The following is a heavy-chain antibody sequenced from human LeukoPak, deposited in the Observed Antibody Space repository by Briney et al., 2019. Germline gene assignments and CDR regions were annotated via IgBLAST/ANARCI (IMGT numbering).Heavy chain of an antibody. CDR3: ARDRAGSFYYDSSGSHRRTYYMDV. V-gene: IGHV4-39*02. CDR1: GGSISSSSYY. Sequence: PSETLSLTCTVSGGSISSSSYYWGWIRQPPGKGLEWIGSIYYSGSTYYNPSLKSRVTISVDTSKNQFSLHLNSVTPEDTAVYYCARDRAGSFYYDSSGSHRRTYYMDVWGKGTTVTVSS. CDR2: IYYSGST. J-gene: IGHJ6*03. D-gene: IGHD3-22*01.